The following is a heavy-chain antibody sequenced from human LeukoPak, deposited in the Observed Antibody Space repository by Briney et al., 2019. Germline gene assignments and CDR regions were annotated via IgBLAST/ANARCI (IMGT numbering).Heavy chain of an antibody. V-gene: IGHV1-8*01. Sequence: ASVKVSCKASGYTFTSYDINWVRQATGQGLEWMGWMNPNSGNTGYAQKLQGRVTMTTDTSTSTAYMELRSLRSDDTAVYYCARDWSMVRGGIFDYWGQGTLVTVSS. D-gene: IGHD3-10*01. CDR1: GYTFTSYD. CDR3: ARDWSMVRGGIFDY. CDR2: MNPNSGNT. J-gene: IGHJ4*02.